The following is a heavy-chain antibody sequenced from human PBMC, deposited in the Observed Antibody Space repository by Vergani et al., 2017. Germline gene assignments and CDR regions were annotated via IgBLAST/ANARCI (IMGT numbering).Heavy chain of an antibody. V-gene: IGHV3-11*01. J-gene: IGHJ4*02. CDR3: AKALRYFDWLSYFAY. CDR2: ISSSGSTI. CDR1: GFTFSDYY. Sequence: QVQLVESGGGLVKPGGSLRLSCAASGFTFSDYYMSWIRQAPGKGLQWVAYISSSGSTIYYADSVKGRFTISRDNAKNSLYLQMNSLRAEDTAVYYCAKALRYFDWLSYFAYWGQGTLVTVSS. D-gene: IGHD3-9*01.